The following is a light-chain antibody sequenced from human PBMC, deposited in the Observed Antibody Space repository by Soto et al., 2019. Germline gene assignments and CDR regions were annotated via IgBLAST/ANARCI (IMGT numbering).Light chain of an antibody. Sequence: DIVMTQSPFSLPVSPGEPASISCRSSQSLLHSNGYNYLDWYLQKPGQSPQLLIYLGSNRSSGVPDRFSGRGSGTDFTLKIIRVDAEDVGVHYCMQALQTPRTFGQGTKVEIK. CDR3: MQALQTPRT. CDR1: QSLLHSNGYNY. V-gene: IGKV2-28*01. CDR2: LGS. J-gene: IGKJ1*01.